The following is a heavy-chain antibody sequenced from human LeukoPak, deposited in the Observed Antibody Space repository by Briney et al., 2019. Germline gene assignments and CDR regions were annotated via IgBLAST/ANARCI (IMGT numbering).Heavy chain of an antibody. V-gene: IGHV3-30*04. CDR3: AKDVKYSSSWAEFDY. CDR2: ISYDGSNK. D-gene: IGHD6-13*01. Sequence: GRSLRLSCAASGFTFSSYAMHWVRQAPGKGLEWVAVISYDGSNKYYADSVKGRFTTSRDNSKNTLYLQMNSLRAEDTAVYYCAKDVKYSSSWAEFDYWGQGTLVTVSS. CDR1: GFTFSSYA. J-gene: IGHJ4*02.